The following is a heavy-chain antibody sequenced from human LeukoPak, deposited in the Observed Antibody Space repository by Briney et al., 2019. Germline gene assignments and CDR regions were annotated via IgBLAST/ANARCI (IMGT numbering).Heavy chain of an antibody. D-gene: IGHD5-24*01. V-gene: IGHV3-74*01. CDR1: GFTFSDYW. Sequence: PGGSLRLSCAASGFTFSDYWMHWVRHVPGKGLVWVSHINTDGTITIYADSVKGRFTISRDNDKNTLYLQMNSLRAEEDTGVYYCTRSLATKYWGQGTLVIVSS. CDR3: TRSLATKY. CDR2: INTDGTIT. J-gene: IGHJ4*02.